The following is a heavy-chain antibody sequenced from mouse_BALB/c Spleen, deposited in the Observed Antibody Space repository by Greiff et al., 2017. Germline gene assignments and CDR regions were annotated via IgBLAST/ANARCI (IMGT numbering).Heavy chain of an antibody. CDR2: INPSTGYT. Sequence: LVESGAELAKPGASVKMSCKASGYTFTSYWMHWVKQRPGQGLEWIGYINPSTGYTEYNQKFKDKATLTADKSSSTAYMQLSSLTSEDSAVYYGARYRGRRAYYAMDYWGQGTSVTVSS. D-gene: IGHD3-1*01. V-gene: IGHV1-7*01. CDR3: ARYRGRRAYYAMDY. CDR1: GYTFTSYW. J-gene: IGHJ4*01.